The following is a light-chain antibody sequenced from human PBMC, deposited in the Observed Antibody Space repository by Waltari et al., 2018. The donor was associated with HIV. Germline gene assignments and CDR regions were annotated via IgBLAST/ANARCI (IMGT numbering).Light chain of an antibody. CDR3: QQRSDWPRLT. J-gene: IGKJ4*01. V-gene: IGKV3-11*01. Sequence: EIVLTQSPATLSLSLGARATLSCRASQSVSSFLAWFQQKPGQAPRLLISDASTRATGSPARFSGSGSGTDFTLTISSLEPEDFAVYYCQQRSDWPRLTFGGGTKVEIK. CDR1: QSVSSF. CDR2: DAS.